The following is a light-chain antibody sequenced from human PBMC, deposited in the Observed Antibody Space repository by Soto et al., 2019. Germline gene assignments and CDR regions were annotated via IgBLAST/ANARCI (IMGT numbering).Light chain of an antibody. CDR1: QSVSSSY. Sequence: EMVLTHSPGTLSFSPGERATLSCRASQSVSSSYLAWYQQKPGQAPRLLIFAASSRASGIPDRFSGSGSGTDFTLTISSLQPDDFATYYCQQYDSYPWTFGQGTKVDI. V-gene: IGKV3-20*01. J-gene: IGKJ1*01. CDR2: AAS. CDR3: QQYDSYPWT.